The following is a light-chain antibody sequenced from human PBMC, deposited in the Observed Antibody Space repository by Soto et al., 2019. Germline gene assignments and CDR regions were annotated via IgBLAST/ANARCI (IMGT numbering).Light chain of an antibody. CDR1: QSVSNSY. Sequence: EIVLTQSPGTLSLSPGERATLSCRASQSVSNSYLAWYQQKPGQAPRLLIYGASSRATGIPDRFSGSGSGTDFTLTISRLEPEDFAVYYCQQYCNSPWTFGQGTKVESK. V-gene: IGKV3-20*01. J-gene: IGKJ1*01. CDR2: GAS. CDR3: QQYCNSPWT.